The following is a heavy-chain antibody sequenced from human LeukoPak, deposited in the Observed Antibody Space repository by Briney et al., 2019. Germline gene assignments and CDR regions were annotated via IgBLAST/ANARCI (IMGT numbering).Heavy chain of an antibody. J-gene: IGHJ3*02. Sequence: AASVKVSCKVSGHTLTGLAMHWVRQATGQGLEWMGGSDPEDGETIYAQKFKGRVTMTEDTATDTAYMELRSPRSADTAVYYCAYRPPGDESFDIWGQGTLVTVSS. V-gene: IGHV1-24*01. CDR3: AYRPPGDESFDI. CDR2: SDPEDGET. D-gene: IGHD3-16*01. CDR1: GHTLTGLA.